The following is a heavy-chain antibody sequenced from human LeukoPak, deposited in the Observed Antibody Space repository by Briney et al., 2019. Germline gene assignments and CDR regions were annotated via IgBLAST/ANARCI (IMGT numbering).Heavy chain of an antibody. CDR3: ATSTIFGVVIIPEAFDI. J-gene: IGHJ3*02. CDR1: GFTFSSYW. D-gene: IGHD3-3*01. V-gene: IGHV3-74*01. CDR2: INSDGSST. Sequence: GGSLRLSCAASGFTFSSYWMHWVRQAPGKGLVWVSRINSDGSSTSYADSVKGRFTIARDNAKNTLDLQMNSLRAEDTAVYYCATSTIFGVVIIPEAFDIWGQGTMVTVSS.